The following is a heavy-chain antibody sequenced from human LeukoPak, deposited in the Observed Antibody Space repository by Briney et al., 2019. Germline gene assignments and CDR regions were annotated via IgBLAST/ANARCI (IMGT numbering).Heavy chain of an antibody. CDR2: IGGSGGST. CDR3: ARDGSKYSVSWLDR. V-gene: IGHV3-23*01. CDR1: GFTFSSYA. Sequence: PGGSLRLSCAASGFTFSSYAMSWVRQAPGKGLEWVSAIGGSGGSTYYADSVKGRFTISRDNSKNSLYLQMNGLRAEDTAVYYCARDGSKYSVSWLDRWGQGTLVTVSS. J-gene: IGHJ5*02. D-gene: IGHD5-12*01.